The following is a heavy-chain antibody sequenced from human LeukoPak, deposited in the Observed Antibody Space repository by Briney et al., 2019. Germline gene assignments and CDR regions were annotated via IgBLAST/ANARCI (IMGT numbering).Heavy chain of an antibody. Sequence: GGSLRLSCAASGFTFSTYSMHWVRQAPGKGLEWVSSISSSSGFIYYADSVKGRFTISRDNAKNSLYLQMSSLRAEDTAVYYCARDTSYGSAWWGQGTLVTVSS. J-gene: IGHJ4*02. CDR1: GFTFSTYS. D-gene: IGHD3-10*01. CDR3: ARDTSYGSAW. CDR2: ISSSSGFI. V-gene: IGHV3-21*01.